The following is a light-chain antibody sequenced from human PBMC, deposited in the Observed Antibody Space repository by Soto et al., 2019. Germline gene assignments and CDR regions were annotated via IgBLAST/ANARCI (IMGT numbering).Light chain of an antibody. Sequence: QSVLTQPPSASGSPGQSVTISCTGTSSDVGGYNYVSWYQQYPGRAPKLMIYEVTNRPPGVPDRFSGAKSGNTASLTVSGLQAEDEADYYCSSYAASNNFYFVFGGGTKVTVL. V-gene: IGLV2-8*01. CDR2: EVT. J-gene: IGLJ3*02. CDR1: SSDVGGYNY. CDR3: SSYAASNNFYFV.